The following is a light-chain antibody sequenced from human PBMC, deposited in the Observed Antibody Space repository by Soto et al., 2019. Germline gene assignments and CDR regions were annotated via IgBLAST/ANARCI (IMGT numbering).Light chain of an antibody. V-gene: IGLV2-23*02. Sequence: QSVLTQPASVSGSPGQSITISCTGTSGDVGNYNLVSWYQQHPGKAPHLVIYEVSKRPSGVSYRFSGSRSGNTASLTISGLQAEDEADYYCCAYAGGSVYVLFGGGTQLTVL. CDR2: EVS. CDR1: SGDVGNYNL. CDR3: CAYAGGSVYVL. J-gene: IGLJ3*02.